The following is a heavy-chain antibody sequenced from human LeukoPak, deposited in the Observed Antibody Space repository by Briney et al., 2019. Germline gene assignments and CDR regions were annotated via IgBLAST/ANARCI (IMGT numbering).Heavy chain of an antibody. Sequence: SVKVSPKASGGTFRSYAMSWVRQAPGQGLEWMGGIIPIFGTANYAQKFQGRVTITADESTSTAYMELSSLRSEDTAVFYCATSLSVQGGHYYGMDVWGQETTVTVSS. CDR1: GGTFRSYA. CDR3: ATSLSVQGGHYYGMDV. J-gene: IGHJ6*02. CDR2: IIPIFGTA. V-gene: IGHV1-69*13. D-gene: IGHD2-2*01.